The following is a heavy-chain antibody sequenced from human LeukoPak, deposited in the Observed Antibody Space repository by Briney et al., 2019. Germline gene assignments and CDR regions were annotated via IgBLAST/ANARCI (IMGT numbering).Heavy chain of an antibody. Sequence: GGSLRLPCAASGFTFSSYWMSWVRQAPGKGLEWVANIKQDGSEKYYVDSVKGRFTISRDNAKNSLYLQMNSLRAEDTAVYYCAREGGVEYCSGGSCYTSAGYFDYWGQGTLVTVSS. J-gene: IGHJ4*02. CDR2: IKQDGSEK. CDR3: AREGGVEYCSGGSCYTSAGYFDY. D-gene: IGHD2-15*01. V-gene: IGHV3-7*01. CDR1: GFTFSSYW.